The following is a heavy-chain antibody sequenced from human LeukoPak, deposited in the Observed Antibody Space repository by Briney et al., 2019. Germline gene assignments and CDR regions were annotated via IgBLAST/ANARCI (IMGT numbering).Heavy chain of an antibody. CDR3: ARAPRPEMIVSVISAFDI. D-gene: IGHD3-22*01. J-gene: IGHJ3*02. V-gene: IGHV4-59*01. CDR1: GGSISSYY. Sequence: SETLSLTCTVSGGSISSYYWSWIRQPPGKGLEWIGYIYYSGSTNYNPSLKGRVTISVDTSKNQFSLKLSSVTAADTAVYYCARAPRPEMIVSVISAFDIWGQGTMVTVSS. CDR2: IYYSGST.